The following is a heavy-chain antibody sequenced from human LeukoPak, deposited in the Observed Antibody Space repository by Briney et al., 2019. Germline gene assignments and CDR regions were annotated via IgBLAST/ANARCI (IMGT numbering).Heavy chain of an antibody. CDR2: ISGSGGST. CDR1: GFTFSSYA. Sequence: PGGSLRLSCAASGFTFSSYAMSWVRQAPGKGLEWVSAISGSGGSTYYADSVKGRFTISRDNSKNTLYLQMNSLRAEDTAVYYCAKDKFPRPQLLWFRELSLQHWGQGTLVTVSS. V-gene: IGHV3-23*01. CDR3: AKDKFPRPQLLWFRELSLQH. J-gene: IGHJ1*01. D-gene: IGHD3-10*01.